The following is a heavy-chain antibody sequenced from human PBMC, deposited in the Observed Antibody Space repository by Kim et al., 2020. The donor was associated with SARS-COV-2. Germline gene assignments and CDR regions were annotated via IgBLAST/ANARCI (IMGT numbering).Heavy chain of an antibody. J-gene: IGHJ5*02. CDR3: ARDWGYYDILTGLGTPPFDP. V-gene: IGHV1-18*01. Sequence: ASVKVSCKASGYTFTSYGISWVRQAPGQGLEWMGWISAYNGNTNYAQKLQGRVTMTTDTSTSTAYMELRSLRSDDTAVYYCARDWGYYDILTGLGTPPFDPWGQGTLVTGSS. D-gene: IGHD3-9*01. CDR1: GYTFTSYG. CDR2: ISAYNGNT.